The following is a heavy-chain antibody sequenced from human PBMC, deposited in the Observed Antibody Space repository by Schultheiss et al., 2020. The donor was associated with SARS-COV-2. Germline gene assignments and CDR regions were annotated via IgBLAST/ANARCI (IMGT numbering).Heavy chain of an antibody. D-gene: IGHD5-18*01. CDR3: ARERTVVDTAMVKLGAGGDYYYYGMDV. Sequence: SETLSLTCAVYGGSFSGYYWSWIRQPPGKGLEWIGEINHSGSTNYNPSLKSRVTILVDTSKNQFSLKLSSVTAADTAVYYCARERTVVDTAMVKLGAGGDYYYYGMDVWGQGTTVTVSS. CDR1: GGSFSGYY. V-gene: IGHV4-34*01. CDR2: INHSGST. J-gene: IGHJ6*02.